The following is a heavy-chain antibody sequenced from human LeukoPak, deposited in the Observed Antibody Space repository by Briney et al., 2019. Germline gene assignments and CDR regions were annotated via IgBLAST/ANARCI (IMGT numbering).Heavy chain of an antibody. D-gene: IGHD6-19*01. CDR3: ARGSSAGWSQYFDY. Sequence: PGGSLRLSCAGSGFTFSNYGLSWVRQAPGKGLEWVSVIPASGGGTYYADSVKGRFTISRDNSKNTLYLQVSSLRAEDTAVYYCARGSSAGWSQYFDYWGQGTLVTVSS. CDR1: GFTFSNYG. CDR2: IPASGGGT. V-gene: IGHV3-23*01. J-gene: IGHJ4*02.